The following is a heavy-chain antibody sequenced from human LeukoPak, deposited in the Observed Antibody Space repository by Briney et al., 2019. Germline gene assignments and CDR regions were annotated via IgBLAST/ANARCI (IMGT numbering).Heavy chain of an antibody. CDR1: VSSMTNYY. Sequence: SETLSLTCTVSVSSMTNYYRSWIRKPPGKGLEWIGYIYYSGITNYNPSLTSRVSISVDMSKNQFSLKLTSVTAADTAGYYCARGRGYFDPFHPWGQGTLVTVSS. J-gene: IGHJ5*02. V-gene: IGHV4-59*01. CDR3: ARGRGYFDPFHP. D-gene: IGHD3-9*01. CDR2: IYYSGIT.